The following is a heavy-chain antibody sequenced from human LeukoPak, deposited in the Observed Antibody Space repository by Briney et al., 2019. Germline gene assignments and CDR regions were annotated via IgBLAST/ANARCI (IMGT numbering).Heavy chain of an antibody. CDR1: GYTFTIYY. J-gene: IGHJ6*02. V-gene: IGHV1-46*01. CDR3: ARDLIFGVVTYGMDV. D-gene: IGHD3-3*01. CDR2: INPSGGST. Sequence: ASVKVSCKASGYTFTIYYMHWVRQAPGQGLEWMGIINPSGGSTSYAQKFQGRVTMTRDTSTSTVYMELSSLRSEDTAVYYCARDLIFGVVTYGMDVWGQGTTVTVSS.